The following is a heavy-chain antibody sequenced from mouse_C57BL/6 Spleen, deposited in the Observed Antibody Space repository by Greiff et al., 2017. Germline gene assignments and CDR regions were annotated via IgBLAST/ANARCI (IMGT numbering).Heavy chain of an antibody. V-gene: IGHV3-1*01. CDR1: GYSITSGYD. CDR2: ISYSGST. D-gene: IGHD4-1*01. J-gene: IGHJ1*03. Sequence: EVKLQESGPGMVKPSQSLSLTCTVTGYSITSGYDWHWIRHFPGNKLEWMGYISYSGSTNYNPSLKSRISITHDTSKNHFFLKLNSVTTEDTATYYCASGTGKDWYFDVWGTGTTVTVSS. CDR3: ASGTGKDWYFDV.